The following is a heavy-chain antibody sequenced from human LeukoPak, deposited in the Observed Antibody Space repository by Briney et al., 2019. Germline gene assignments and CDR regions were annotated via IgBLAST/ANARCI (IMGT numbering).Heavy chain of an antibody. CDR3: ASLGPYSSTWYGDY. CDR2: IYYSGTT. D-gene: IGHD6-13*01. CDR1: AGAITRTSYF. Sequence: WVTRSLTCTVSAGAITRTSYFWGWIRQSPGKGLEWIASIYYSGTTYYNPSLKSRVTISVDTSKNEFSLHLNSVTAADTAVYYCASLGPYSSTWYGDYWGQGIQVTVSS. V-gene: IGHV4-39*01. J-gene: IGHJ4*02.